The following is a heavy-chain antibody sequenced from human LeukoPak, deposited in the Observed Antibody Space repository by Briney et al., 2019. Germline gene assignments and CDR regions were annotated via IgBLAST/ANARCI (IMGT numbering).Heavy chain of an antibody. J-gene: IGHJ6*02. D-gene: IGHD1-26*01. CDR2: IIPILGIA. CDR3: ARDKVGPQSYYYYGMDV. Sequence: EASVKVSCKASGYTFTSYYMHWVRQAPGQGLEWMGRIIPILGIANYAQKFQGRVTITADKSTSTAYMELSSLRSEDTAVYYCARDKVGPQSYYYYGMDVWGQGTTVTVSS. V-gene: IGHV1-69*04. CDR1: GYTFTSYY.